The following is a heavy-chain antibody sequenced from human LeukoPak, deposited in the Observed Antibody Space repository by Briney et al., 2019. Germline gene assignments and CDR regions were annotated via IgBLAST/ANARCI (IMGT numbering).Heavy chain of an antibody. CDR2: IYYSGST. J-gene: IGHJ5*02. Sequence: PSQTLSLTCAVSDGSISSGGYSWSWIRQPPGKGLEWIGYIYYSGSTYYNPSLKNRLTISVDTSKNQFSLKLSSVTAADTAVYYCARAGTIIAAAGMVYWFDPWGQGTLVTVSS. CDR3: ARAGTIIAAAGMVYWFDP. CDR1: DGSISSGGYS. D-gene: IGHD6-13*01. V-gene: IGHV4-30-4*07.